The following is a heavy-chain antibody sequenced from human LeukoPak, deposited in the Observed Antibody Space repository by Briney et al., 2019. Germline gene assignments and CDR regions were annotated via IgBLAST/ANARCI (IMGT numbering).Heavy chain of an antibody. D-gene: IGHD2/OR15-2a*01. CDR1: GYSISSGYY. CDR2: IYHSGST. Sequence: PSETLSLTCTVSGYSISSGYYWGWIRQPPGKGLEWIGSIYHSGSTCYNPSLRSRVTIFADSSKNLFSLSLSSVTAADTAVYYCARHKSITYDAFDIWGQGTMVTVSS. V-gene: IGHV4-38-2*02. J-gene: IGHJ3*02. CDR3: ARHKSITYDAFDI.